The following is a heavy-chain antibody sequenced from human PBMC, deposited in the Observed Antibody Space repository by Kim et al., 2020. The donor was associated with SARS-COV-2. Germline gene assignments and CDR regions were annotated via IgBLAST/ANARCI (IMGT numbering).Heavy chain of an antibody. Sequence: GGSLRLSCAASGFTFSSYALLWARQAPGKGLEWVAVISSDGNNGYFADSVKGRFTISRDDSKSTLYLQMNSLRAEDTAVYYCARPGILGPTYWFDPWGQGPLVSLS. CDR3: ARPGILGPTYWFDP. J-gene: IGHJ5*02. CDR2: ISSDGNNG. CDR1: GFTFSSYA. D-gene: IGHD1-26*01. V-gene: IGHV3-30*04.